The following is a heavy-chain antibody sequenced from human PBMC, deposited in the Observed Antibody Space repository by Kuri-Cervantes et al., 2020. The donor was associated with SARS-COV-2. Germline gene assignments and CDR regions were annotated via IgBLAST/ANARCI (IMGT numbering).Heavy chain of an antibody. CDR3: AMLYYGDYGGFDY. J-gene: IGHJ4*02. CDR2: IYYSGTT. CDR1: GGSISGGGYY. D-gene: IGHD4-17*01. Sequence: SETLSLTCIVSGGSISGGGYYWSWIRQHPGKGLEWIGYIYYSGTTYYNPSLKSRVTISVDKSKNQFPLKLSSVTAADTAVYCCAMLYYGDYGGFDYWGQGTLVTVSS. V-gene: IGHV4-31*09.